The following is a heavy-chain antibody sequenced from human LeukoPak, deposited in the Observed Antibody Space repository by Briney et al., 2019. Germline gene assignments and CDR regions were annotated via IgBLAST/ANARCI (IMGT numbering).Heavy chain of an antibody. CDR1: GFAVRGNH. J-gene: IGHJ4*02. V-gene: IGHV3-53*01. CDR2: IYRGDNT. Sequence: PGGSLRLSCAASGFAVRGNHMSWFRQAPGKGLEWFAIIYRGDNTYYADSVKGRLTSSRDNSENTLYLQMNSLRGEDTAVYYCARGAEAGPFYLASWGQGPLVTVSS. D-gene: IGHD6-19*01. CDR3: ARGAEAGPFYLAS.